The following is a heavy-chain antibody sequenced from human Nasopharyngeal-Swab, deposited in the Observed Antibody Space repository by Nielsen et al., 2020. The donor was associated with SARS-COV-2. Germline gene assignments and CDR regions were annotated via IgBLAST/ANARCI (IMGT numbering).Heavy chain of an antibody. CDR1: GFTFNNYN. D-gene: IGHD3-3*01. J-gene: IGHJ6*02. Sequence: GGSLRLSCAASGFTFNNYNFNWVRQATGKGLEWVSSISSSSSYIYYADSVKGRFTISRDNAKNSLYLQMNSLSAEDTAVYYCARDGLDYDFWSAYFMDVWGQGTTVTVSS. V-gene: IGHV3-21*01. CDR2: ISSSSSYI. CDR3: ARDGLDYDFWSAYFMDV.